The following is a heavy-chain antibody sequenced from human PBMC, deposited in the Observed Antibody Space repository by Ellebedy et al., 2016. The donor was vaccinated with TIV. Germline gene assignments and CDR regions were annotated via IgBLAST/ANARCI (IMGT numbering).Heavy chain of an antibody. CDR3: ARDAMIWIFDS. Sequence: GESLKISCAASGFTFSSYSMNWVRQAPGKGLEWVSYIGNSDTKYYADCVRGRFTISRDKAKKSVYLQMNSLRVEETGVYYCARDAMIWIFDSWGQGTLVTVSS. J-gene: IGHJ4*02. V-gene: IGHV3-48*01. CDR1: GFTFSSYS. CDR2: IGNSDTK. D-gene: IGHD2-2*03.